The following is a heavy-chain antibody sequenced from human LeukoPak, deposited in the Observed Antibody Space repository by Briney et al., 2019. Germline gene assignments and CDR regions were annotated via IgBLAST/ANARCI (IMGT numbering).Heavy chain of an antibody. CDR1: GFTFSLSA. CDR3: AKESFRPALLDF. J-gene: IGHJ4*02. CDR2: ISNSGGTT. V-gene: IGHV3-23*01. D-gene: IGHD2-21*01. Sequence: PGGSLRLSCAASGFTFSLSAMTWVRQAPGKGLECVSTISNSGGTTYYADSVKGRFSIPRDNSKNTLSLEMSSLRTEDTAIYYCAKESFRPALLDFWGQGSLVTVSS.